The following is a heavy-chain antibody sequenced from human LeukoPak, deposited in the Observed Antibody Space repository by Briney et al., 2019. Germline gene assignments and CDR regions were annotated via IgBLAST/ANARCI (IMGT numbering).Heavy chain of an antibody. CDR1: GGSVSSGSYY. J-gene: IGHJ4*02. Sequence: PSETLSLTCTVSGGSVSSGSYYWSWIRQPPGKGLEWIGYIYYSGSTNYNPSLKSRVTISLDTSKNQFSLKLSSVTAANTAVYYCARMSYYYGSGSYQYYFDYWGQGTLVTVSS. CDR2: IYYSGST. D-gene: IGHD3-10*01. V-gene: IGHV4-61*01. CDR3: ARMSYYYGSGSYQYYFDY.